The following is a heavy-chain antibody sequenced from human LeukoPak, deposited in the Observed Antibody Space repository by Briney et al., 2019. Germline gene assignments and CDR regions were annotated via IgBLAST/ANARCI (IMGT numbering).Heavy chain of an antibody. CDR3: ARGVKGAGYPYYFDY. CDR1: GDSVSSNSAA. Sequence: SQTLSLTCAISGDSVSSNSAAWNWIRQSPSRGLDWLVRTCYSCSRYYDYAVSVQIRITINPDTSKNQSSLQLNSVTPEDTAVYYCARGVKGAGYPYYFDYWGQGTLVTVSS. J-gene: IGHJ4*02. V-gene: IGHV6-1*01. D-gene: IGHD3-9*01. CDR2: TCYSCSRYY.